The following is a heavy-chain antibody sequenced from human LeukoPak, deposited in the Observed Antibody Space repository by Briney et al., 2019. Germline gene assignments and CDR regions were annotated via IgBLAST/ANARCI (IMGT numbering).Heavy chain of an antibody. J-gene: IGHJ4*02. CDR2: ITGSGGST. CDR1: GFTFSSYA. D-gene: IGHD3-3*01. V-gene: IGHV3-23*01. CDR3: ARDERLLSFLK. Sequence: TGGSLRLSCAASGFTFSSYAMSWVRQAPGKGLEWVSGITGSGGSTYYADSVKGRFTISRDNSKNTLSLQMNSLRAEDTAIYYCARDERLLSFLKWGQGTLVTVSS.